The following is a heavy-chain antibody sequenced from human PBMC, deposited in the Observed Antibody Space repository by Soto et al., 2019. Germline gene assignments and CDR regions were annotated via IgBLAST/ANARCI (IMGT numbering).Heavy chain of an antibody. CDR1: GFAVSSNY. CDR2: IYIGGST. Sequence: PGGSLRLACAASGFAVSSNYMSWVRQAPGKGREWVSVIYIGGSTYYADSVKGRFTISRDSSKNTLYLQMNSLRAEDTAVYYCARVVFGGFTFFDYWGQGTLVSAPQ. V-gene: IGHV3-53*01. J-gene: IGHJ4*02. CDR3: ARVVFGGFTFFDY. D-gene: IGHD5-12*01.